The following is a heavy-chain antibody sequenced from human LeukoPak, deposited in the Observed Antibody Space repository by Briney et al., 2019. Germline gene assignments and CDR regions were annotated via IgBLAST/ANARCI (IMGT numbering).Heavy chain of an antibody. CDR1: GGSISSNIYY. CDR3: ASGTYFYFDY. CDR2: IYYSGST. J-gene: IGHJ4*02. D-gene: IGHD1-26*01. Sequence: SETLSLTCTVSGGSISSNIYYWGWIRQPPGQRLEWIGTIYYSGSTYYNPSLKSRVTISVDTSKNQFSLRLRSVTAADTAVYYCASGTYFYFDYWGQGTLVTVSS. V-gene: IGHV4-39*01.